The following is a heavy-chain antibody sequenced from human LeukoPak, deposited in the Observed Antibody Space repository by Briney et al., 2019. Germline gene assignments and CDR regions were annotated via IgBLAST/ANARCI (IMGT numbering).Heavy chain of an antibody. J-gene: IGHJ5*02. V-gene: IGHV4-4*07. CDR1: GGSISSYY. Sequence: SETLSLTCTVSGGSISSYYWSWIRQPAGKGLEWIGRIYTSGSTNYNPSLKSRVTMSVDTSKNQFSLKLSSVTAADTAVYYCARVKGGYSGSYYGDNWFDPWGQGTLVTVSS. D-gene: IGHD1-26*01. CDR2: IYTSGST. CDR3: ARVKGGYSGSYYGDNWFDP.